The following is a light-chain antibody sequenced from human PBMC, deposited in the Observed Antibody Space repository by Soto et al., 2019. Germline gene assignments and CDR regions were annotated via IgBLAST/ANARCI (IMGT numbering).Light chain of an antibody. J-gene: IGLJ3*02. CDR1: SSNIGAGYD. CDR2: GNS. V-gene: IGLV1-40*01. Sequence: QSVLTQPPSVSGAPGQRVTISCTGSSSNIGAGYDVHWYQQLPGTAPKLLIYGNSNRPSGVPDRFSGSESGTSASLAITGLQAEDEADYYCQSYASSLSGWVFGGGTKLTVL. CDR3: QSYASSLSGWV.